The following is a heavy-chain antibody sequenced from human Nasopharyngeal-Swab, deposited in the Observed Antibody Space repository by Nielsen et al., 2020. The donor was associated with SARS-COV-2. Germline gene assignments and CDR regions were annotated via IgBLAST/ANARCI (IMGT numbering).Heavy chain of an antibody. CDR3: ARVEDNFGDYIDY. D-gene: IGHD4-17*01. V-gene: IGHV3-11*06. CDR2: ISSDRSIYT. Sequence: GESLKISCAASGFSSSDYYMSWIRQAPGKGLEWVAYISSDRSIYTFYADSVKGRFTISRDTAKSSPSLQMDSLRVEDTAVYFCARVEDNFGDYIDYWGQGTLVAVSS. J-gene: IGHJ4*02. CDR1: GFSSSDYY.